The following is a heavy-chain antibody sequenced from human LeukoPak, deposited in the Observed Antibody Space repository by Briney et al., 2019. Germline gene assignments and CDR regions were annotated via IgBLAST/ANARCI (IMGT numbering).Heavy chain of an antibody. Sequence: SETLSLTCAVYGGSFSGYYWSWIRQPPGKGLEWIGEINHSGSTNYNPSLKSRVTISVDTSKNQFSLKLSSVTAADTAAYYCARARISSPLRGGEYFQHWGQGTLVTVSS. J-gene: IGHJ1*01. CDR3: ARARISSPLRGGEYFQH. V-gene: IGHV4-34*01. CDR1: GGSFSGYY. D-gene: IGHD6-13*01. CDR2: INHSGST.